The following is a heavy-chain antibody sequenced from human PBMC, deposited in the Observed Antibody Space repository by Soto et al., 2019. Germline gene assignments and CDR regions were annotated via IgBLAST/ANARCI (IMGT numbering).Heavy chain of an antibody. V-gene: IGHV4-34*01. CDR1: GGSFSGYY. CDR2: INHSGST. CDR3: ARGLWQQLVL. D-gene: IGHD6-13*01. J-gene: IGHJ4*02. Sequence: SESLSLTCAVYGGSFSGYYWSWIRQPPGKGLEWIWEINHSGSTNYNPSLKSRVTISVDTSKNQFSLKLSSVTAADTAVYYCARGLWQQLVLWGQGTLVTVSS.